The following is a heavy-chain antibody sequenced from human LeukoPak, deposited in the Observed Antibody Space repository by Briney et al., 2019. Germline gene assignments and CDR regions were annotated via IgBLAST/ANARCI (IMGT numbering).Heavy chain of an antibody. V-gene: IGHV3-23*01. CDR2: ISGSGTNT. CDR3: AKGDKPVIAMVKFDY. D-gene: IGHD5-18*01. Sequence: GGSLRLSCAASGFTFSSYAMNWVRQAPGKGLEWVSGISGSGTNTYYADSVKGRFTISRDNSKNTLYMQMNSLRAEDTAVYYCAKGDKPVIAMVKFDYWGQGTLVTVSS. CDR1: GFTFSSYA. J-gene: IGHJ4*02.